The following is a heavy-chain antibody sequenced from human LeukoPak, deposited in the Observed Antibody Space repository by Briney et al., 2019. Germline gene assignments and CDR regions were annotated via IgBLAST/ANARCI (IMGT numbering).Heavy chain of an antibody. V-gene: IGHV1-24*01. CDR3: ATVSRGTTGNYYYGMDV. D-gene: IGHD1-1*01. CDR2: FDPEDGET. Sequence: ASVKVSCKVSGYTLTELSMHWVRQAPGKGLEWMGSFDPEDGETIYAQKFQGRVTMTEDTSTDTAYMELSSLRSEDTAVYYCATVSRGTTGNYYYGMDVWGQRTTVTVSS. CDR1: GYTLTELS. J-gene: IGHJ6*02.